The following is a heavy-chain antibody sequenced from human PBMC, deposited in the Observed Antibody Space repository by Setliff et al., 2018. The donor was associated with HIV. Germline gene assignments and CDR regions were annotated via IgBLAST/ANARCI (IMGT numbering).Heavy chain of an antibody. D-gene: IGHD2-15*01. CDR3: ARHSFPFGGKGVDY. Sequence: SETLSLTCAVSGYSINSGYYWGWIRQPPGKGLEWIGTIYHSGSTYYNPSLKGRVTISVDMSKNQFSLRLSSVTAADTAVYYCARHSFPFGGKGVDYWGQGTLVTVSS. J-gene: IGHJ4*02. V-gene: IGHV4-38-2*01. CDR1: GYSINSGYY. CDR2: IYHSGST.